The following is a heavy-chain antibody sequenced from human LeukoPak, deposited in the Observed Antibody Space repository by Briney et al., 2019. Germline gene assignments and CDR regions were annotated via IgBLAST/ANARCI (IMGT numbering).Heavy chain of an antibody. V-gene: IGHV4-39*07. CDR3: ARMGGAAADIDY. Sequence: SETLSLTCTVSGGSISSSSYYWGWIRQPPGKGLEWIGSIYYSGSTYYNPSLKSRVTISVDTSKNQFSLKLSSVTAADTAVYYCARMGGAAADIDYWGQGTLVTVSS. J-gene: IGHJ4*02. CDR2: IYYSGST. CDR1: GGSISSSSYY. D-gene: IGHD6-13*01.